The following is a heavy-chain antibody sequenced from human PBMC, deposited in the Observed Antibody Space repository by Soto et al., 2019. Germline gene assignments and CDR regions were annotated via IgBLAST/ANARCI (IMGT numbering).Heavy chain of an antibody. Sequence: ASVKVSCKASGISFINHYVHWVRQAPGQGPEWMGIINPSGGSTSYAQKFQGRVTMTRDTSTSTVYMELSSLRSEDTAVYCCARVAPPWQWLAAFDIWGQGTMVTVS. J-gene: IGHJ3*02. D-gene: IGHD6-19*01. V-gene: IGHV1-46*01. CDR2: INPSGGST. CDR3: ARVAPPWQWLAAFDI. CDR1: GISFINHY.